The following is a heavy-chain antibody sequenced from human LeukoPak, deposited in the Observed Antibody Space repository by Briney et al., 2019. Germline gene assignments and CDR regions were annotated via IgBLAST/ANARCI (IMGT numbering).Heavy chain of an antibody. V-gene: IGHV4-59*12. CDR3: ARDSGSPPGYYYYYYMDV. D-gene: IGHD1-26*01. J-gene: IGHJ6*03. Sequence: SETLSLTCTVSGGSISSYYWSWIRQPPGKGLEWIGYIYYSGSTNYNPSLKSRVTISVDTSKNQFSLKLSSVTAADTAVYYCARDSGSPPGYYYYYYMDVWGKGTTVTVSS. CDR1: GGSISSYY. CDR2: IYYSGST.